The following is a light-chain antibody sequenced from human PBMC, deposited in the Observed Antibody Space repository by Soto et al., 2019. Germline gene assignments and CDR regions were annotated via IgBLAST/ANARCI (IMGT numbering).Light chain of an antibody. J-gene: IGLJ2*01. Sequence: QSVLTQPASVSGSPGQSITIACTGTSNDVGDYNYVSWYQHHPGKAPKLLIFEVSNRPSGISYRFSGSKFGNTASLTISGLQDEDEAYYYCTSYATTSTLVFGGGTKLTVL. V-gene: IGLV2-14*01. CDR3: TSYATTSTLV. CDR1: SNDVGDYNY. CDR2: EVS.